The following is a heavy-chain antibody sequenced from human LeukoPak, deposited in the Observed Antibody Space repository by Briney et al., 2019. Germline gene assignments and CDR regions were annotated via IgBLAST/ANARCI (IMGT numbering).Heavy chain of an antibody. V-gene: IGHV4-38-2*01. J-gene: IGHJ4*02. CDR3: TRFSTASSRPAYY. CDR2: IYHSGIT. Sequence: SETLSLTCAVSGYSISTGYYWGWIRQSPGKGLEWSGNIYHSGITHYNPSLQGRVTLSVDTSKNQFSLNLNSVTAADTAVYYCTRFSTASSRPAYYWGQGTLVIVSS. D-gene: IGHD2-21*01. CDR1: GYSISTGYY.